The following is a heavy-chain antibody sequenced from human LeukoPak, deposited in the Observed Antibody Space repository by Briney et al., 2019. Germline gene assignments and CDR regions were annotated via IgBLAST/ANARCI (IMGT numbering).Heavy chain of an antibody. CDR1: GFTFSSYS. J-gene: IGHJ2*01. CDR3: ARGPTVTNWYFDL. CDR2: VWYDGKNK. Sequence: PGRSLRLSCAASGFTFSSYSMHWVRQSLGKGLEWVAMVWYDGKNKYYTDSVKGRFTIARDNSKNTLYLQMNSLRAEDTAVYYCARGPTVTNWYFDLWGRGTLVTVSS. D-gene: IGHD4-17*01. V-gene: IGHV3-33*01.